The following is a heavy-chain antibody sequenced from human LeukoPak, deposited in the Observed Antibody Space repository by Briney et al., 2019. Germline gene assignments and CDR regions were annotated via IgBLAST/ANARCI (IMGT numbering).Heavy chain of an antibody. D-gene: IGHD6-13*01. CDR3: ASRSSSWLVFWFDP. CDR2: ITHSGST. CDR1: GGSFSGYY. J-gene: IGHJ5*02. V-gene: IGHV4-34*01. Sequence: PSETLSLTCAVHGGSFSGYYWSWIPQPPRKGREWIGEITHSGSTNYNTSLKSRVTISVDTSKNQFTLKLSSVTAADTAVYYCASRSSSWLVFWFDPWGQGTLVTVSS.